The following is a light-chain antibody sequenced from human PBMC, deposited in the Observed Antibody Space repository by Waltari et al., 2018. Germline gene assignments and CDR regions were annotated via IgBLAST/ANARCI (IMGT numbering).Light chain of an antibody. CDR2: RAS. CDR1: QGIGNN. V-gene: IGKV1-16*01. Sequence: DIQMTQSPSPLSASVGDTVTITCQASQGIGNNLNWYQQKPGKAPKLLIYRASSLQSGIPSRFSGSGSGTDFTLTIRSLQPEDFATYYCQQGYGYPYSFGQGTKVEIK. CDR3: QQGYGYPYS. J-gene: IGKJ2*03.